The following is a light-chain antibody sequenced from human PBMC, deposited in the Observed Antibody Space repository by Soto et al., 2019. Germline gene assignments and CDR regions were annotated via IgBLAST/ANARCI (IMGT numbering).Light chain of an antibody. Sequence: DIQMTQSPSSLSASVGDRVTITSQASQDIRTHLNWYQQKPGKAPKLLIYDVSNLKTGVPSRFSGGGSGTYFSFTISRLQHEDIGPYYCQQYDNIPRTFGQGPKVEIK. CDR2: DVS. J-gene: IGKJ1*01. V-gene: IGKV1-33*01. CDR1: QDIRTH. CDR3: QQYDNIPRT.